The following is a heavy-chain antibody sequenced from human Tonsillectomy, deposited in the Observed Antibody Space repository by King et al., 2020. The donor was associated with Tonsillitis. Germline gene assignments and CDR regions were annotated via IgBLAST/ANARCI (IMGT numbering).Heavy chain of an antibody. CDR3: ARDLLAVAADYYYYYGMDV. CDR1: GYTFTSYG. J-gene: IGHJ6*02. V-gene: IGHV1-18*04. Sequence: QLVQSGAEVKKPGASVKVSCKASGYTFTSYGISWVRQAPGQGLEWMGWISAYNGNTNYAQKLQGRVTMTIDTSTSTAYMELRSLRSDDTAVYYCARDLLAVAADYYYYYGMDVWGQGTTVTVSS. CDR2: ISAYNGNT. D-gene: IGHD6-19*01.